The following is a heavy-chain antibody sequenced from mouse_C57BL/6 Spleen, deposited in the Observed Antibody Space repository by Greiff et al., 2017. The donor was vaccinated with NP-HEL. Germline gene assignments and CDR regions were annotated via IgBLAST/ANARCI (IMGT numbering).Heavy chain of an antibody. J-gene: IGHJ2*01. D-gene: IGHD2-5*01. CDR3: ARSGHSHSNPFGD. Sequence: QVQLKESGAELVMPGASVKLSCKASGYTFTSYWMHWVKQRPGQGLEWIGEIDPSDSYTNYNQKFKGKSTLTVDKSSSTAYMQLSSLTSEDSAVYYCARSGHSHSNPFGDWGQGTTLTVSS. CDR1: GYTFTSYW. CDR2: IDPSDSYT. V-gene: IGHV1-69*01.